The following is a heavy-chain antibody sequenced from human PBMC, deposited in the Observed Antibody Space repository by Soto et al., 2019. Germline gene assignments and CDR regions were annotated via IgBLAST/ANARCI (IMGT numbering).Heavy chain of an antibody. CDR2: IIPIFGTA. J-gene: IGHJ6*02. Sequence: QVQLVQSGAEVKKPGSSVKVSCKASGDTFSSYAISWVRQAPGQGLEWMGGIIPIFGTANYAQKFQGRVTITADESMSTAYMELSRLRSEDTAVYYCARDGSGYRSRASPMDVWGQGTTVTVSS. D-gene: IGHD3-22*01. CDR1: GDTFSSYA. CDR3: ARDGSGYRSRASPMDV. V-gene: IGHV1-69*01.